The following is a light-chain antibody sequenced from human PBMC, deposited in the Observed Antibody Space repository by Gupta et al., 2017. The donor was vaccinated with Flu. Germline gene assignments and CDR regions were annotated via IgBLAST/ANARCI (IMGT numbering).Light chain of an antibody. V-gene: IGKV3-20*01. Sequence: LVLTQSPGTLSLSPGERATLSCRASQTINNNYLAWYQQKPGQAPRLLIYAASSRAAGIPDSFSGSGSGTDFTLTITRLEPEDFAVYYCQQYGTSSLYSFGQGTKLEIK. CDR1: QTINNNY. J-gene: IGKJ2*03. CDR2: AAS. CDR3: QQYGTSSLYS.